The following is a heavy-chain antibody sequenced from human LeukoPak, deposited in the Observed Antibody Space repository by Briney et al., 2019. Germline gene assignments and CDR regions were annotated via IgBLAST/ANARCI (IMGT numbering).Heavy chain of an antibody. V-gene: IGHV2-5*02. Sequence: SGPTLVKPTQTLTLTCTFSGFSLSTSRVSVGWIRQPPGKALEWLALIYWDGDSRYIPSLKTRLTITTETSKNQVVLTMTNVDPVDTATYYCAHRALNSEFWTTPFDYWGQGILVTVSS. CDR1: GFSLSTSRVS. D-gene: IGHD3-3*01. CDR2: IYWDGDS. J-gene: IGHJ4*02. CDR3: AHRALNSEFWTTPFDY.